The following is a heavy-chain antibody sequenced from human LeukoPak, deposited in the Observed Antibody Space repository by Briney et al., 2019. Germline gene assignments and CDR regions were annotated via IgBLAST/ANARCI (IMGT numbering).Heavy chain of an antibody. V-gene: IGHV3-74*01. D-gene: IGHD3-16*01. CDR1: GFTFSTYW. J-gene: IGHJ3*01. CDR3: AVWGGGGFDF. CDR2: IHKDGSST. Sequence: GGSLRLSCGASGFTFSTYWMHWVRQAPGKGLVWVSRIHKDGSSTNYADAVKGRFTISRDNARNTLYLQMNSLRAKDTALYYCAVWGGGGFDFWGQGTMVTVSS.